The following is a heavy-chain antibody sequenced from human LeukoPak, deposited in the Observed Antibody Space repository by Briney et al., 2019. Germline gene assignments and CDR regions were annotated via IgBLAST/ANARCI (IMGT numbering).Heavy chain of an antibody. CDR2: ISGSGGST. D-gene: IGHD3-16*02. CDR3: AKDEGQRYYDYVWGSYRPYYFDY. CDR1: GFTFSSYA. V-gene: IGHV3-23*01. J-gene: IGHJ4*02. Sequence: PGGSLRLSCAASGFTFSSYAMSWVRQAPGKGLEWVSAISGSGGSTYYADSVKGRFTISRDNSKNTLYLQMNSLRAEGTAVYYCAKDEGQRYYDYVWGSYRPYYFDYWGQGTLVTVSS.